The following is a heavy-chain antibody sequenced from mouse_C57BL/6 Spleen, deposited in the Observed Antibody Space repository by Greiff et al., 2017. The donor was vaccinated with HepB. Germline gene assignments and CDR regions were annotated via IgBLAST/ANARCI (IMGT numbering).Heavy chain of an antibody. V-gene: IGHV2-6*01. D-gene: IGHD2-2*01. CDR3: ARGSTMVTTGAWFAY. CDR1: GFSLTSYG. J-gene: IGHJ3*01. CDR2: IWGVGST. Sequence: VMLVESGPGLVAPSQSLSITCTVSGFSLTSYGVDWVRQSPGKGLEWLGVIWGVGSTNYNSALKSRLSISKDNSKSQVFLKMNSLQTDDTAMYYCARGSTMVTTGAWFAYWGQGTLVTVSA.